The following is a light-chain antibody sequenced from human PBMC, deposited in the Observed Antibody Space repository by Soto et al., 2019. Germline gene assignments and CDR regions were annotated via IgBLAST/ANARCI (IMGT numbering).Light chain of an antibody. J-gene: IGKJ2*01. CDR2: DVS. V-gene: IGKV3-15*01. CDR1: QSISRN. Sequence: EVVMTQSPGTLSVSPGERATLSCRASQSISRNLAWYQQKPGRAPRLLIYDVSTSATGVPARFSGSGSETEFPLTIISLQSEDFAVYYCQQYHNWPPYTFVQGTTLEIK. CDR3: QQYHNWPPYT.